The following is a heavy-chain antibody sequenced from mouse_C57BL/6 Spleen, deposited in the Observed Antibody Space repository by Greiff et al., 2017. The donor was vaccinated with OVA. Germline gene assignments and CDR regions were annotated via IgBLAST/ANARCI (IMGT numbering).Heavy chain of an antibody. CDR3: ARCNYAHAMDY. Sequence: VQLVESGPGLVQPSQSLSITCTVSGFSLTSYGVHWVRQSPGKGLEWLGVIWSGGSADSNAAFISSLSISKDNAKSTVFFKMNSLQADDTARYYCARCNYAHAMDYWGQGTSVTVSS. J-gene: IGHJ4*01. CDR2: IWSGGSA. CDR1: GFSLTSYG. D-gene: IGHD2-1*01. V-gene: IGHV2-2*01.